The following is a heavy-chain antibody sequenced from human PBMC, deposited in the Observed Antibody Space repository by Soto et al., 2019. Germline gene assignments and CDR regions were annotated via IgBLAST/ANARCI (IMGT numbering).Heavy chain of an antibody. CDR2: INHSGST. CDR3: VRAGRGSLAAAEF. D-gene: IGHD6-13*01. V-gene: IGHV4-34*01. CDR1: GGSFKNYY. Sequence: SETLSLTCAVYGGSFKNYYWTWIRQPPGKGLEWIGEINHSGSTNYNPSLKSRLTISVDTSKTQFSLKLSSVTAADTAVFYCVRAGRGSLAAAEFWGQGTLVTVSS. J-gene: IGHJ4*02.